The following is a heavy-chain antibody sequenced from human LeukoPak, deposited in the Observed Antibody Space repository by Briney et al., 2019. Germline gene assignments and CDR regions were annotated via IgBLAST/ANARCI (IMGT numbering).Heavy chain of an antibody. CDR1: GYTFTSYG. D-gene: IGHD1-26*01. J-gene: IGHJ4*02. CDR3: ARVSRIVGASSNDY. Sequence: ASVKVSCKASGYTFTSYGISWVRQAPGQGLEWMGWISAYNGNTNYAQKLQGRVAMTTDTSTSTAYMELRSLRSDDTAVYYCARVSRIVGASSNDYWGQGTLVTVSS. V-gene: IGHV1-18*01. CDR2: ISAYNGNT.